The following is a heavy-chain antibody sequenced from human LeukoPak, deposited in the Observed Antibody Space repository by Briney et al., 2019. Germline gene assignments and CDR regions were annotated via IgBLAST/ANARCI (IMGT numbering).Heavy chain of an antibody. V-gene: IGHV3-13*04. J-gene: IGHJ3*01. Sequence: GGSLRLSCAASGLTFSTYDMHWVRQATGEGLEWVSGIGKGGDTYYVGSVKGRFTISRENAKNSLYLQMNSLRSGDTAVYYCARGGYSGFDVWGQATVVTVSS. D-gene: IGHD5-12*01. CDR3: ARGGYSGFDV. CDR2: IGKGGDT. CDR1: GLTFSTYD.